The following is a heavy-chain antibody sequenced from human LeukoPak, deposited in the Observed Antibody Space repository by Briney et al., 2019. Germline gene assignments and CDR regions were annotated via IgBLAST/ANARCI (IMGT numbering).Heavy chain of an antibody. J-gene: IGHJ4*02. CDR2: ISAYNGNT. CDR3: ARVQSYYYDSSGYYFEVYYFDY. CDR1: GYTFTSYG. V-gene: IGHV1-18*01. D-gene: IGHD3-22*01. Sequence: ASVKVSCKASGYTFTSYGISWVRQAPGQGPEWMGWISAYNGNTNYAQKLQGRVTMTTDTSTSTAYMELRSLRSDDTAVYYCARVQSYYYDSSGYYFEVYYFDYWGQGTLVTVSS.